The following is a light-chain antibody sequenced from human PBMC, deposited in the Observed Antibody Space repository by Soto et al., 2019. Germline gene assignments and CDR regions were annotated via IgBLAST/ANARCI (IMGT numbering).Light chain of an antibody. CDR2: TTN. Sequence: QSVLTQPHSASGTTGQRVTISCSGSSSNIGTSSVHWFQQLPGTAPKLLISTTNQRPSGVPGRFSGSKSGTSASLAISGLQSEDEADYYCAARDDSLNGHVFATGTKVNV. J-gene: IGLJ1*01. CDR1: SSNIGTSS. V-gene: IGLV1-44*01. CDR3: AARDDSLNGHV.